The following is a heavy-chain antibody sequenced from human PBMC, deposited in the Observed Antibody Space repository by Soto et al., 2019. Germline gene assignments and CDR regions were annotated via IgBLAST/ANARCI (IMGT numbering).Heavy chain of an antibody. Sequence: EVQLVESGGGLIQPGGSLRLSCAASGISVSSNYMTWVRQAPGKGLECVSVSYSGGNTYYADSVKGRFTISRDSSTNRLYLQMNSLKAEDTAVYYCVRAMAVLHLFLSGSFFGFWGRGTLVTVSS. D-gene: IGHD3-10*01. J-gene: IGHJ4*02. CDR2: SYSGGNT. V-gene: IGHV3-66*03. CDR3: VRAMAVLHLFLSGSFFGF. CDR1: GISVSSNY.